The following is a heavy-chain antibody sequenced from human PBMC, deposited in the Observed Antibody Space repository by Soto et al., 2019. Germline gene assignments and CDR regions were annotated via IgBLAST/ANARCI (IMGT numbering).Heavy chain of an antibody. D-gene: IGHD3-22*01. CDR1: GFTFSNAW. CDR2: IKSKTDGGTT. V-gene: IGHV3-15*01. J-gene: IGHJ4*02. CDR3: TATPLSFYYDSSGYYLFDY. Sequence: VQLVESGGGLVKPGGSLRLSCAASGFTFSNAWMSWVRQAPGKGLEWVGRIKSKTDGGTTDYAAPVKGRFTISRDDSKNTLYLQMNSLKTEDTAVYYCTATPLSFYYDSSGYYLFDYWGQGTLVTVSS.